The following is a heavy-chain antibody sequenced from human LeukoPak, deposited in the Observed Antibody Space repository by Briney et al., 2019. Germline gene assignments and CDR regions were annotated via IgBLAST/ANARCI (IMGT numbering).Heavy chain of an antibody. V-gene: IGHV4-4*07. D-gene: IGHD5-18*01. CDR2: IYSSGST. CDR1: GGSISSYY. Sequence: SETLSLTCTVSGGSISSYYWSWIRQPAGKGLEWIGRIYSSGSTNYNPSLKSRVTISVDTSKNQFSLKLSSVTAADTAAYYCARDKYSYGYVGYYYYGMDAWGQGTTVTVSS. J-gene: IGHJ6*02. CDR3: ARDKYSYGYVGYYYYGMDA.